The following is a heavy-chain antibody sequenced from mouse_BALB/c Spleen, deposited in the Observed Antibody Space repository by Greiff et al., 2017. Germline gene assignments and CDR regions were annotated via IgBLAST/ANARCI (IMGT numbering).Heavy chain of an antibody. Sequence: QVQLKESGPDLVAPSQSLSITCTVSGFSLTSYGVHWVRQPPGKGLEWLVVIWSDGSTTYNSALKSRLSISKDNSKSQVFLKMNSLQTDDTAMYYCARHGVLRYAMDYWGQGTSVTVSS. V-gene: IGHV2-6-2*01. CDR2: IWSDGST. J-gene: IGHJ4*01. CDR3: ARHGVLRYAMDY. CDR1: GFSLTSYG. D-gene: IGHD1-1*01.